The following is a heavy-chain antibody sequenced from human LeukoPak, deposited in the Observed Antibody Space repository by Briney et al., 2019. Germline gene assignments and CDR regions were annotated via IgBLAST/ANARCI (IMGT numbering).Heavy chain of an antibody. CDR3: ARPSFGAHWYFDL. Sequence: GGSLRLSCAASGFTFSSYWMHWVRQAPGKGLVWVSRINTDGSSTSCADSVKGRFTISRDNAKNTLYLQMNSLRAEDAAVYYCARPSFGAHWYFDLWGRGTLVTVSS. CDR1: GFTFSSYW. CDR2: INTDGSST. J-gene: IGHJ2*01. D-gene: IGHD3-16*01. V-gene: IGHV3-74*01.